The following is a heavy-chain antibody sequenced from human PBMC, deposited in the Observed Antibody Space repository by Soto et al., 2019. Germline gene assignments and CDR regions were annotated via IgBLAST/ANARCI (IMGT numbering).Heavy chain of an antibody. V-gene: IGHV1-18*04. CDR2: ISAYNGNT. Sequence: QVQLVQSGAEVKKPGASVKVSCKASGYTFTSYGISWVRQAPGQGLEWMGWISAYNGNTNYAQKLQGRVTMTTDTSTSTAYTELRSLRSDDTAVYYCARDWGIVVVPAATPINWFDPWGQGTLVTVSS. J-gene: IGHJ5*02. CDR1: GYTFTSYG. D-gene: IGHD2-2*01. CDR3: ARDWGIVVVPAATPINWFDP.